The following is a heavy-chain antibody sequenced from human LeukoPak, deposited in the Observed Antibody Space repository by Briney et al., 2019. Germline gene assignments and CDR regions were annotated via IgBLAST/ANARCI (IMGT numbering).Heavy chain of an antibody. CDR3: ARVRGTVTYIDY. CDR2: INHSGST. Sequence: PSETLSLTCAVYGGSFSGYYWSWIRQPPGKGLEWIGEINHSGSTNYNPSLKSRVTISVDTSKNQFSLKLSSVTAADTAVYYCARVRGTVTYIDYWGQGTLVTVSS. J-gene: IGHJ4*02. D-gene: IGHD4-17*01. V-gene: IGHV4-34*01. CDR1: GGSFSGYY.